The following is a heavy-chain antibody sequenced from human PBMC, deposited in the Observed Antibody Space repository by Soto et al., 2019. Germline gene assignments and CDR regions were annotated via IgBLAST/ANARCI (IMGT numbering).Heavy chain of an antibody. J-gene: IGHJ4*02. CDR1: GGSFSGYY. CDR3: ARGPDKIAVAGTFGY. CDR2: INHSGST. V-gene: IGHV4-34*01. Sequence: SETLSLTCAVYGGSFSGYYWSWIRQPPGKGLEWIGEINHSGSTNYNPSLKSRVTISVDTSKNQFSLKLSSVTAADTAVYYCARGPDKIAVAGTFGYWGQGTLVTVSS. D-gene: IGHD6-19*01.